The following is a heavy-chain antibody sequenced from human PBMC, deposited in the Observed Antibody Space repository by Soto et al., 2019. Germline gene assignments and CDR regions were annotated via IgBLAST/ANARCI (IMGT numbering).Heavy chain of an antibody. CDR1: GFTFSSYG. V-gene: IGHV3-30*18. Sequence: QVQLVESGGGVVQPGRSLRLSCAASGFTFSSYGMHWVRQAPGKGLEWVAIISYDGSNTYYADSVKGRVTISRDNSKNTLYLQMNSLRAEDTSVYYCAKEGGMSGSYYISSSYYFDYWGQGTLVTVSS. CDR2: ISYDGSNT. J-gene: IGHJ4*02. D-gene: IGHD1-26*01. CDR3: AKEGGMSGSYYISSSYYFDY.